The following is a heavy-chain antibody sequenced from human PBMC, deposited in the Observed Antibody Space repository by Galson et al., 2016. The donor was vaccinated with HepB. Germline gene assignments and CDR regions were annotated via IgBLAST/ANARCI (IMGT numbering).Heavy chain of an antibody. CDR1: GYTFINYY. CDR3: AREDGDSHFDY. Sequence: SVKVSCKASGYTFINYYLHWVRQAPGQGLEWMGVINPRDVGTSYAQKFQGRVTMTRDTSTSTVYMELSSLRSEDTAVYYCAREDGDSHFDYWGQGTLVTVSS. V-gene: IGHV1-46*01. J-gene: IGHJ4*02. D-gene: IGHD3-10*01. CDR2: INPRDVGT.